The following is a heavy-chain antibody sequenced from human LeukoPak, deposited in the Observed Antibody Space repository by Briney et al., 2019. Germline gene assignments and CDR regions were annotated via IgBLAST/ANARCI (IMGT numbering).Heavy chain of an antibody. CDR3: ARDSDITIFGVVSPHDAFDI. J-gene: IGHJ3*02. CDR1: GFTFSSYG. CDR2: IWYDGSNK. D-gene: IGHD3-3*01. V-gene: IGHV3-33*01. Sequence: GGSLRLSCAASGFTFSSYGMHWVRQAPGKGLEGVAVIWYDGSNKYYADSVKGRFTISRDNSKNTLYLQMNSLRAEDTAVYYCARDSDITIFGVVSPHDAFDIWGQGTMVTVSS.